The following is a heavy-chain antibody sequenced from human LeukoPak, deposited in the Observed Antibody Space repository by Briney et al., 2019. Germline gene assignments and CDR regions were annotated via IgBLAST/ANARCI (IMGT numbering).Heavy chain of an antibody. J-gene: IGHJ4*02. V-gene: IGHV4-39*01. CDR2: IYYDGST. CDR3: ARQVHCGGDCTDY. Sequence: PSETLSLTCTVSDASIHSAYYWGWIRQPPGKGLEWIASIYYDGSTYFNPSLESRVTISVDTSKNQFSLRLIAVTAADTAVYYSARQVHCGGDCTDYWGQGTLVTVSS. CDR1: DASIHSAYY. D-gene: IGHD2-21*02.